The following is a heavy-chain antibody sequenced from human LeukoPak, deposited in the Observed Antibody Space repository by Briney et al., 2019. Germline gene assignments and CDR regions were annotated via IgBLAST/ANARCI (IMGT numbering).Heavy chain of an antibody. J-gene: IGHJ4*02. D-gene: IGHD5-12*01. CDR2: ISEGRT. V-gene: IGHV3-23*01. CDR1: GFTFSSYA. CDR3: AKDEYSGYGSFDY. Sequence: QTGGSLRLSCAVSGFTFSSYAVSWVRQAPGKGLEWVSAISEGRTYYADSVKGRFTISRDNSKNTLYLQMNSLRAEDTAVYYCAKDEYSGYGSFDYWGQGTLVTVSS.